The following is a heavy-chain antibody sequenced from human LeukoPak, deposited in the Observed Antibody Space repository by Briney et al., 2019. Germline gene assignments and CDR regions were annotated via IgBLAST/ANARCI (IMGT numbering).Heavy chain of an antibody. CDR2: MYLSGTT. CDR3: AGLVGRYSSGLYYYYFDY. J-gene: IGHJ4*02. CDR1: GDSINSLDL. Sequence: SGTLSLTCTVSGDSINSLDLWSWVRQPPGKGLEWIGEMYLSGTTHSDPSAKSRVTISIDKSKNQFFLNLSSVTAADTAVYYCAGLVGRYSSGLYYYYFDYWGQGTLVTVSS. D-gene: IGHD3-22*01. V-gene: IGHV4-4*02.